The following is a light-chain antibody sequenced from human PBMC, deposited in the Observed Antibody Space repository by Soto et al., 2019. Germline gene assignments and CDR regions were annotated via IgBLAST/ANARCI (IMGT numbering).Light chain of an antibody. Sequence: EFLLTQSPGTLSWSPGERATLSWGASQTVNSRYLAWYQRKTGHTPRLLIYSASIGATGTPARLSGSGSGSDFTLTISSMKYEDFEVYYCQQYNKWTLTFGPGTKVDIK. J-gene: IGKJ3*01. V-gene: IGKV3-15*01. CDR3: QQYNKWTLT. CDR1: QTVNSRY. CDR2: SAS.